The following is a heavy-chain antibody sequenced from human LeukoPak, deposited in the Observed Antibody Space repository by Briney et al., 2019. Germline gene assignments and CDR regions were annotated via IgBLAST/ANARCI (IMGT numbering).Heavy chain of an antibody. CDR1: GFAFSNAW. CDR2: IASKTDGGTT. J-gene: IGHJ4*02. Sequence: PGGSLRLSCAASGFAFSNAWMNWVRQAPGKGLEWVGRIASKTDGGTTDYAAPVKGRFTISRDDSKNTLFLQMNSLKTEDTAVYYCTTGIRGDCGQGTLVTVSS. V-gene: IGHV3-15*04. CDR3: TTGIRGD.